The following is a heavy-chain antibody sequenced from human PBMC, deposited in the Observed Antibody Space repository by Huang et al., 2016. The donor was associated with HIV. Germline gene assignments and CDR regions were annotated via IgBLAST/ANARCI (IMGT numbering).Heavy chain of an antibody. V-gene: IGHV5-51*03. CDR3: ARSEVLVTAVPFDH. CDR2: IYPADSDT. J-gene: IGHJ4*02. CDR1: GYSFTNYW. D-gene: IGHD2-21*02. Sequence: EVQLVQSEAEVKKPGESLKISCRGSGYSFTNYWIGWVRQRPGEGLEWMGFIYPADSDTRYSPSFQGQVTFSADKSTRTAYVQWSSLQASDTAIYYCARSEVLVTAVPFDHWGQGTLVTVSS.